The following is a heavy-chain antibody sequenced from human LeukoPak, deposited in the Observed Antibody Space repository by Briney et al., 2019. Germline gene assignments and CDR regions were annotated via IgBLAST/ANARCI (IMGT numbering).Heavy chain of an antibody. CDR1: GYSISNGYY. CDR2: INHSGST. V-gene: IGHV4-38-2*02. CDR3: ARTGEFTIFGVVIPPFDY. J-gene: IGHJ4*02. D-gene: IGHD3-3*01. Sequence: PSETLSLTCTVSGYSISNGYYWSWIRQPPGKGLEWIGEINHSGSTNYNPSLKSRVTISVDTSKNQFSLKLSSVTAADTAVYYCARTGEFTIFGVVIPPFDYWGQGNLVTVSS.